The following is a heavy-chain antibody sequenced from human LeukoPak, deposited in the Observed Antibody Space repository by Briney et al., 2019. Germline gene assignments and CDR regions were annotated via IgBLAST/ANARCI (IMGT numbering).Heavy chain of an antibody. J-gene: IGHJ6*03. V-gene: IGHV1-69*05. Sequence: SVKVSFKASGGTFSSYAISWVRQAPGQGLEWMGGIIPIFGTANYAQKFQGRVTITTDESTSTAYMELSSLRSEDTAVYYCASGGANYYYMVVWDKGTTVTVSS. CDR3: ASGGANYYYMVV. CDR1: GGTFSSYA. D-gene: IGHD1-26*01. CDR2: IIPIFGTA.